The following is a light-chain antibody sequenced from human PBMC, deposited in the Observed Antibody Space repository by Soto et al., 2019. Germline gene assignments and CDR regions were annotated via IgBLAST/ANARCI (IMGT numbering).Light chain of an antibody. CDR1: QSVSSSY. CDR2: GAS. V-gene: IGKV3-20*01. J-gene: IGKJ2*01. Sequence: EIVLTQSPGTLSLSPGERATLSCRASQSVSSSYLAWYQQKPGQAPRLLIYGASSRATGIPDRFSGSGSGTDFTLTISRLAPEDFAVYYCQQYGSSPLTFGQGTKLEIK. CDR3: QQYGSSPLT.